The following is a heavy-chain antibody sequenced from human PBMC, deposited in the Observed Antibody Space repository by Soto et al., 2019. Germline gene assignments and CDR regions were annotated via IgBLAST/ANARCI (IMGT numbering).Heavy chain of an antibody. CDR1: GFTFSSYD. V-gene: IGHV3-23*01. CDR2: ISGSAGST. CDR3: AKGRWFGEG. D-gene: IGHD3-10*01. Sequence: EVHLLESGGGLVQPGGSLRLSCAASGFTFSSYDMSWVRQAPGKGLEWVSGISGSAGSTYYADSVKGRFTISRDNPKNTRYLQMNSLRAEDTAVYYCAKGRWFGEGWGQGTLVTVSS. J-gene: IGHJ4*02.